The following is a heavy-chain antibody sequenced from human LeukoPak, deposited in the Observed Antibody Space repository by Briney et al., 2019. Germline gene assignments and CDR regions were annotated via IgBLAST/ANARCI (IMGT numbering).Heavy chain of an antibody. CDR2: IYPCDYDT. D-gene: IGHD1-26*01. CDR1: GSNFTSYW. J-gene: IGHJ3*02. Sequence: LQLYCQCSGSNFTSYWIGWVRQMPGKGLEWMGNIYPCDYDTIYSPSFQGQVTIIADKSTSTTNLQWSSLTASDTAMYYCARSGGNYYSIWGQGTMVTVSS. CDR3: ARSGGNYYSI. V-gene: IGHV5-51*06.